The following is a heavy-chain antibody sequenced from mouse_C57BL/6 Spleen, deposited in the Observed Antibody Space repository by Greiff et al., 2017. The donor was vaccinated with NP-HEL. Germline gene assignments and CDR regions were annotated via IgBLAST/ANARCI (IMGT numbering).Heavy chain of an antibody. V-gene: IGHV5-16*01. CDR1: GFTFSDYY. Sequence: DVKLVESVGGLVQPGSSMKLSCTASGFTFSDYYMAWVRQVPEKGLEWVANINYDGSSTYYLDSLKSRFIISRDNAKNILYLQMSSLKSEDTATYYCARDRIYEGYFDYWGQGTTLTVSS. D-gene: IGHD2-12*01. J-gene: IGHJ2*01. CDR3: ARDRIYEGYFDY. CDR2: INYDGSST.